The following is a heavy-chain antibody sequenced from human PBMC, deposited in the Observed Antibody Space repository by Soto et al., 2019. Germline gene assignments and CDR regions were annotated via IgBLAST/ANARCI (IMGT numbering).Heavy chain of an antibody. Sequence: SGPTLVNPTQTLTLTCTFSGFSLRDPLVSVGWVRQPPGMALEWLALIYWDDDTRYSPSLKNRLTVTKDSSRNQVVLTLTNVDPADTGTYFCVHRGDYRDSSGFYHPHFDYWGQGTLVTAPQ. D-gene: IGHD3-22*01. V-gene: IGHV2-5*02. J-gene: IGHJ4*02. CDR2: IYWDDDT. CDR1: GFSLRDPLVS. CDR3: VHRGDYRDSSGFYHPHFDY.